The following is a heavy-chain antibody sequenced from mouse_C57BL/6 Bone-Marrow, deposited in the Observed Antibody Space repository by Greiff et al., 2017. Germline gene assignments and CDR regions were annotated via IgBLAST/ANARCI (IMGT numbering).Heavy chain of an antibody. D-gene: IGHD2-5*01. CDR2: INPNNGGT. V-gene: IGHV1-26*01. CDR1: GYTFTDYY. Sequence: EVQLQQSGPELVKPGASVKISCKASGYTFTDYYMNWVKQSHGKSLEWIGDINPNNGGTSYNQKFKGKATLTVDKSSSTAYMELRSLTSEDSAVYYWAGGVYYSNYYAMDYWGQGTSVTVSS. CDR3: AGGVYYSNYYAMDY. J-gene: IGHJ4*01.